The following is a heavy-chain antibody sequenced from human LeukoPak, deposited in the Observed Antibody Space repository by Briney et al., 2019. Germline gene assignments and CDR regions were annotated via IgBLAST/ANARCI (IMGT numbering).Heavy chain of an antibody. J-gene: IGHJ4*02. CDR3: AKRPISGNDKSFDY. D-gene: IGHD3-3*01. CDR1: GFTVRNYA. Sequence: QPGGSLRLSCAASGFTVRNYAMNWVRQAPGKGLEGVSTIRESSGDTYYEDSVKGRFTISRDISKNTVYPQMISLRVEDTAVYFCAKRPISGNDKSFDYWGQGTLVTVSS. CDR2: IRESSGDT. V-gene: IGHV3-23*01.